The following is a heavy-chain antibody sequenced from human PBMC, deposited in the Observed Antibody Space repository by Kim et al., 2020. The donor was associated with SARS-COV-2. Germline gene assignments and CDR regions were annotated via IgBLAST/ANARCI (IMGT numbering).Heavy chain of an antibody. J-gene: IGHJ3*02. V-gene: IGHV3-48*04. D-gene: IGHD1-26*01. CDR3: TRAPRYSGTYGDAFDI. CDR2: ISSSSSTI. Sequence: GGSLRLSCASSGFTFSSYSMNWVRQAPGKGLEWVSYISSSSSTIYYADSVKGRFTISRDNAKNSLYLQMNNLGAGDTAVYYCTRAPRYSGTYGDAFDIWG. CDR1: GFTFSSYS.